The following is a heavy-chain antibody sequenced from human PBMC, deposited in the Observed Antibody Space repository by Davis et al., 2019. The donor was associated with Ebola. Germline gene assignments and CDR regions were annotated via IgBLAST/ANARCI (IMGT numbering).Heavy chain of an antibody. CDR2: INHSGST. J-gene: IGHJ6*02. Sequence: SETLSLTCPVYGGSFSGYYWSRIRQPPGKWLEWIGEINHSGSTNYNPSLKSRVTISVDTSKNQFSLKLSSVTAADTAVYYCARDYQSWGMDVWGQGTTVTVAS. V-gene: IGHV4-34*01. CDR3: ARDYQSWGMDV. D-gene: IGHD3-10*01. CDR1: GGSFSGYY.